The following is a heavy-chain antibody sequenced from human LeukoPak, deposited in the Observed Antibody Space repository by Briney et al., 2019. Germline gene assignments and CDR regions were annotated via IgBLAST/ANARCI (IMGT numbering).Heavy chain of an antibody. CDR3: AGAHCGGDCYSGRAFDM. V-gene: IGHV4-4*02. D-gene: IGHD2-21*02. CDR1: GGSITSSNW. J-gene: IGHJ3*02. Sequence: SETLSLTCAVSGGSITSSNWWSWVRQPPGKGLEWIGEIYHSGSTNYKPSLKSRVTISVDKSKNQFSLKLSSVTAADTAVYYFAGAHCGGDCYSGRAFDMWGQGTMVTVSS. CDR2: IYHSGST.